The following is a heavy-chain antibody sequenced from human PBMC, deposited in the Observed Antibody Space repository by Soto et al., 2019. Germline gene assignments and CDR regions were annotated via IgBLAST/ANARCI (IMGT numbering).Heavy chain of an antibody. V-gene: IGHV3-30*18. CDR2: ISYDGSNK. Sequence: GGSLRLSCAASGFTFSSYGMHWVRQAPGKGLEWVAVISYDGSNKYYADSVKGRFTISRDNSKNTLYLQMNSLRAEDTAVYYCAKDSGGVDTAMVNYFDYWGQGTLVTVS. CDR1: GFTFSSYG. J-gene: IGHJ4*02. D-gene: IGHD5-18*01. CDR3: AKDSGGVDTAMVNYFDY.